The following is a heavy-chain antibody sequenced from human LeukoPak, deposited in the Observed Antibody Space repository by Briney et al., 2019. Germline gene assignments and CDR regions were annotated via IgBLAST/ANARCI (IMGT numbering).Heavy chain of an antibody. D-gene: IGHD3-3*01. J-gene: IGHJ4*02. CDR1: GYTFTNSW. CDR2: IYPGDSDT. Sequence: GESLKISCRGSGYTFTNSWIGWVRQMPGKGLEWMGAIYPGDSDTRYSPSFQGQVTISADKSINTAYLQWSSLKASDTAIYYCAKSGTSGLRLFDFWGQGSLVTVSS. V-gene: IGHV5-51*01. CDR3: AKSGTSGLRLFDF.